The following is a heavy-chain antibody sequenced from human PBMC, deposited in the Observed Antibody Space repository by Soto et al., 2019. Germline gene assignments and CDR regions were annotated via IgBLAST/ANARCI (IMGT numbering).Heavy chain of an antibody. Sequence: SETLSLTCTVSGGSVSNDNFYWGWIRQPPGKGLEWIGYVHSSGITNYNPSLKRRVTISVDTSRNQFSLRLSSVPAADTAVYYCARGLTMGQLPSHFDHWGQGTLVTVSS. CDR2: VHSSGIT. D-gene: IGHD3-16*01. CDR3: ARGLTMGQLPSHFDH. J-gene: IGHJ5*02. CDR1: GGSVSNDNFY. V-gene: IGHV4-61*01.